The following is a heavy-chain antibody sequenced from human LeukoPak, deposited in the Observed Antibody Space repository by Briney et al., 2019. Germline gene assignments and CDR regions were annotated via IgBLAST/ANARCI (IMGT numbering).Heavy chain of an antibody. V-gene: IGHV4-39*01. CDR3: ARQRGDCGGDCYSY. D-gene: IGHD2-21*02. CDR2: IYYSGST. J-gene: IGHJ4*02. CDR1: GGSISSSSYY. Sequence: PSETLSLTCTVSGGSISSSSYYWGWIRQPPGKGLEWIGSIYYSGSTYYNPSLKSRVTISVDTSKNQFSLKLSSVTAADTAVYYCARQRGDCGGDCYSYWGQGTLVTVSS.